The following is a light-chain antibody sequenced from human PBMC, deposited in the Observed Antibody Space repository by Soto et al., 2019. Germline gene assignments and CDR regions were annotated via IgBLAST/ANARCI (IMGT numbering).Light chain of an antibody. Sequence: DIQMTQSPSSLSASEGDRVTITCQASQDISKFLSWYQQKPRKAPKLLIYDASDLETGVPSRFSGSGSGTDFTFTISSLQPEDIATYYCQQYERLPYTFGQGTKLEIK. V-gene: IGKV1-33*01. CDR3: QQYERLPYT. CDR2: DAS. CDR1: QDISKF. J-gene: IGKJ2*01.